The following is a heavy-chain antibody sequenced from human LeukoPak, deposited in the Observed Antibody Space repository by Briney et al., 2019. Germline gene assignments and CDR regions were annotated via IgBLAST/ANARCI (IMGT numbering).Heavy chain of an antibody. CDR3: ARASDYGEIDY. V-gene: IGHV4-38-2*01. J-gene: IGHJ4*02. CDR2: IYHSGST. Sequence: SETLSLTRAVSGYSISSGYYWGWIRQPPGKGLEWIGSIYHSGSTYYNPSLKSRVTISVDTSKNQFSLKLSSVTAADTAVYYCARASDYGEIDYWGQGTLVTVSS. CDR1: GYSISSGYY. D-gene: IGHD4-17*01.